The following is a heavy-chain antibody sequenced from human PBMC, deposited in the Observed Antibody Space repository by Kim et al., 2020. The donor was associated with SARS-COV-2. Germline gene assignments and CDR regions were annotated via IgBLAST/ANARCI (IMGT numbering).Heavy chain of an antibody. D-gene: IGHD3-22*01. CDR1: GGSFSGYY. J-gene: IGHJ4*02. CDR3: ARGYSYWSHGWYY. CDR2: INHSGST. V-gene: IGHV4-34*01. Sequence: SETLSLTCAVYGGSFSGYYWSWIRQPPGKGLEWIGEINHSGSTNYNPSLKSRVTISVDTSKNQFSLKLSSVTAADTAVYYCARGYSYWSHGWYYWGQGTLVTVSS.